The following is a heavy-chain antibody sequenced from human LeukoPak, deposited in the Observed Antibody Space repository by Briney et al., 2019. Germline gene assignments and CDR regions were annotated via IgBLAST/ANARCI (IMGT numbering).Heavy chain of an antibody. CDR2: IYYSGST. D-gene: IGHD3-16*01. V-gene: IGHV4-39*07. J-gene: IGHJ4*02. CDR3: AITHMITFGGSFDY. CDR1: GGSISSSSYY. Sequence: SETLSLTCTVSGGSISSSSYYWGWIRQPPGKGLEWIGSIYYSGSTYYNPSLKSRVTISEDTSKNQFSLKLSSVTAADTAVYYCAITHMITFGGSFDYWGQGTLVTVSS.